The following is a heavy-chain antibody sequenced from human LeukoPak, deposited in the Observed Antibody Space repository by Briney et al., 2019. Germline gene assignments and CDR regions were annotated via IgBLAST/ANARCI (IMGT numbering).Heavy chain of an antibody. CDR2: IYYSGAT. J-gene: IGHJ4*02. D-gene: IGHD6-13*01. CDR3: ARFSPSTWAFDF. CDR1: GGSISGYY. V-gene: IGHV4-59*12. Sequence: ASETLSLTCTVSGGSISGYYWSWIRQPPGRRLEYIAYIYYSGATNYNPSLEGRVTISVDTSKNQFSLKLSSVTAADTAVYYCARFSPSTWAFDFWGQGILVTVSS.